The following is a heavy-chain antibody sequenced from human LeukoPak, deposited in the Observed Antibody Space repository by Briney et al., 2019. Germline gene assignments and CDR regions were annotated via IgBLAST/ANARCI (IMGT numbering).Heavy chain of an antibody. D-gene: IGHD6-6*01. Sequence: ASVKVSCKASGYTFTSYYMHWVRQAPGQGLEWVGIINPSGGSTSYAQKFQGRVTMTRDTSTSTVYMELSSLRSEDTAVYYCARDPATIAARPGEYYYYGMDVWGQGTTVTVSS. CDR2: INPSGGST. V-gene: IGHV1-46*01. J-gene: IGHJ6*02. CDR1: GYTFTSYY. CDR3: ARDPATIAARPGEYYYYGMDV.